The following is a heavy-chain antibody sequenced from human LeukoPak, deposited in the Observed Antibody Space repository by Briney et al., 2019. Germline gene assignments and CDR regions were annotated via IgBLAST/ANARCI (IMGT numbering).Heavy chain of an antibody. CDR2: IQFDGSEK. CDR3: AEDQKLQPFHY. V-gene: IGHV3-30*02. J-gene: IGHJ4*02. D-gene: IGHD1-1*01. Sequence: GGSLRLSCAASGFIFSTYGMHWVRQAPGKGLEWVAFIQFDGSEKFYADSVKGRFTISRDNSKNTLYLQMNSLRPEDTSVYYCAEDQKLQPFHYWGQGTLVIVSS. CDR1: GFIFSTYG.